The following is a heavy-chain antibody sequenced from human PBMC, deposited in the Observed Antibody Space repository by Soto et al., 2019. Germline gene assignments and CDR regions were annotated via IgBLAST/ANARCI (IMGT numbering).Heavy chain of an antibody. CDR3: ARDVVVVVAATSGNYYYDMDV. CDR2: IYHSGST. D-gene: IGHD2-15*01. J-gene: IGHJ6*02. Sequence: PSETLSLTCAVSGGSISSSNWWSWVRQPPGKGLEWSGEIYHSGSTNYDPSLQSRVTISVDKSKNQFSLKLSSVTAADTAVYYCARDVVVVVAATSGNYYYDMDVWGQGTTVTVSS. V-gene: IGHV4-4*02. CDR1: GGSISSSNW.